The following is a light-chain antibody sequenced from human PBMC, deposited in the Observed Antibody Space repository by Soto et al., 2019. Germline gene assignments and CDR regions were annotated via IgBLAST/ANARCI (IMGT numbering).Light chain of an antibody. CDR2: DAS. V-gene: IGKV3-11*01. J-gene: IGKJ5*01. Sequence: EIVLTQSPATLSLSPGERSTLSCRASQSVSSYLAWYQQKPGQAPRLLIYDASNRATGVPARFSGSGSGTDFTLTVSSLEPEDFALYYCQQRSNWPPEITFGQGTRLENK. CDR3: QQRSNWPPEIT. CDR1: QSVSSY.